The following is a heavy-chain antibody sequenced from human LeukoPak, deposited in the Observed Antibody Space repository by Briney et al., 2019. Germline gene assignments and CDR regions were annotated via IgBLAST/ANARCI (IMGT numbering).Heavy chain of an antibody. CDR2: VFYSGKT. CDR1: GVSITSSRFY. CDR3: SRHLKDDYNSDYWYLDL. J-gene: IGHJ2*01. Sequence: KASETLSLTCTVSGVSITSSRFYWAWIRQSPGKGLEWIGSVFYSGKTYYNPSLRGRVTISVDTSKSQLSLKLISVAAADTATYYCSRHLKDDYNSDYWYLDLWGRGTLITVSS. D-gene: IGHD5-24*01. V-gene: IGHV4-39*01.